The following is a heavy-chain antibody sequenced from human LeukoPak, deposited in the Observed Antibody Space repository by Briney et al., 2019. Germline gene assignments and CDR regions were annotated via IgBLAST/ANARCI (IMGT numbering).Heavy chain of an antibody. D-gene: IGHD3-22*01. Sequence: GRSLRLSCAASGFTFSSYAMHWVRQAPGKGLEWVAVISYDESNKYYADSVKGRFTISRDNSKNTLYLQMNSLRAEDTAVYYCARDAMAITMIVIPGAFDIWGQGTMVTVSS. J-gene: IGHJ3*02. CDR2: ISYDESNK. V-gene: IGHV3-30-3*01. CDR3: ARDAMAITMIVIPGAFDI. CDR1: GFTFSSYA.